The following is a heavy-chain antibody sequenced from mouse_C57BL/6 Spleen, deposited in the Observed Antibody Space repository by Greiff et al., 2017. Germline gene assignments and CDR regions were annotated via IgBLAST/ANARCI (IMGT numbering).Heavy chain of an antibody. D-gene: IGHD1-1*01. J-gene: IGHJ2*01. CDR1: GYTFTSYW. CDR2: IDPNSGGT. CDR3: ARSTLYITSVVEGY. V-gene: IGHV1-72*01. Sequence: QVQLQQPGAELVKPGASVKLSCKASGYTFTSYWMHWVKQRPGRGLEWIGRIDPNSGGTKYNEKFKSKATLTVDKPSSTAYMQISSLTSEDSAVYYYARSTLYITSVVEGYWGQGTTLTVSS.